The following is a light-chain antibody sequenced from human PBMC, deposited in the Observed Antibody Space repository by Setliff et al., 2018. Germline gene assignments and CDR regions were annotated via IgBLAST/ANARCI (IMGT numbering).Light chain of an antibody. CDR2: EVK. J-gene: IGLJ1*01. V-gene: IGLV2-8*01. Sequence: QSVLTQPPSAYGSPGQSVTISCTGTSIYFRRYDYVSWYQQHPGKAPKLLLYEVKKRPSGVPDRFSGSKSGNTASLTVSGLQAEDEADYYCSSHGGSNNWSVSGTGTKVTVL. CDR1: SIYFRRYDY. CDR3: SSHGGSNNWSV.